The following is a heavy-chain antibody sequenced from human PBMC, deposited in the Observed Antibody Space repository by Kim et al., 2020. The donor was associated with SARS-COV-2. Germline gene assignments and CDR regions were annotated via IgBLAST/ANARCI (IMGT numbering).Heavy chain of an antibody. Sequence: GGSLRLSCAASGFTFSSYSMNWVRQAPGKGLEWVSSISSSSSYIYYADSVKGRFTISRDNAKNSLYLQMNSLRAEDTAVYYCAREGPDCSGGSCGTDYGDGNFYYGMDVWGQGTTVTVSS. CDR2: ISSSSSYI. CDR3: AREGPDCSGGSCGTDYGDGNFYYGMDV. CDR1: GFTFSSYS. V-gene: IGHV3-21*01. J-gene: IGHJ6*02. D-gene: IGHD2-15*01.